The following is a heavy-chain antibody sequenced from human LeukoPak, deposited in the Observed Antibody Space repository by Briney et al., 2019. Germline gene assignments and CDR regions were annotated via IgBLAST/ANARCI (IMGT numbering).Heavy chain of an antibody. CDR3: AKDPGAVAAFDY. D-gene: IGHD6-19*01. J-gene: IGHJ4*02. CDR1: GFTFSSYG. V-gene: IGHV3-30*02. CDR2: IRYDGSNK. Sequence: GGSLRLSCAASGFTFSSYGMHWVRQAPGKGLEWVAFIRYDGSNKYYADSVKGRFTISRDNSKNTLYLQMNSLRAEDTAVYYCAKDPGAVAAFDYWGQGTLVTVSS.